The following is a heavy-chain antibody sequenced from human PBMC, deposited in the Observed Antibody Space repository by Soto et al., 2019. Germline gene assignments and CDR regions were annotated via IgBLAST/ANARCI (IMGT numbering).Heavy chain of an antibody. CDR2: SHQSGNT. D-gene: IGHD6-13*01. Sequence: QVQLQESGPGLVKPSGTLSLTCADSGVSISSHDWWTWVRQPPGKGLEWIGESHQSGNTNYNSSRESRVTVSVDKSKNQFSLNLSSVTVADTAVYYCGIRDPSRFYWSQGTLVTVSS. CDR3: GIRDPSRFY. J-gene: IGHJ1*01. V-gene: IGHV4-4*02. CDR1: GVSISSHDW.